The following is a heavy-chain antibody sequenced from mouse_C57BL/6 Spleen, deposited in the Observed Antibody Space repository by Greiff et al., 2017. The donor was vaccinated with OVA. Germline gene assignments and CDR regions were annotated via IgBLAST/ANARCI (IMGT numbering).Heavy chain of an antibody. CDR3: AREEDYYGSSPFDY. V-gene: IGHV1-82*01. CDR2: IYPGDGDT. J-gene: IGHJ2*01. Sequence: QVQLQQSGPELVKPGASVKISCKASGYAFSSSWMNWVKRRPGKGLEWIGRIYPGDGDTNYNGKFKGKATLTADKSSSTAYMQLSSLTSEDSAVYFCAREEDYYGSSPFDYWGQGTTLTVSS. D-gene: IGHD1-1*01. CDR1: GYAFSSSW.